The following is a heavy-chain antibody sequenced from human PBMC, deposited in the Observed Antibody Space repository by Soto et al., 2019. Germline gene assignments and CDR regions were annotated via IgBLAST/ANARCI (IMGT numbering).Heavy chain of an antibody. Sequence: GGSLRLSCAASGFTFSSYEMNWVRQAPGKGLEWVSYISSSGSTIYYADSVKGRFTISRDNAKNSLYLQMNSLRAEDTAVYYCARRLELRGYYYYGMDVWGQGTTVTVSS. CDR2: ISSSGSTI. J-gene: IGHJ6*02. CDR1: GFTFSSYE. V-gene: IGHV3-48*03. CDR3: ARRLELRGYYYYGMDV. D-gene: IGHD1-7*01.